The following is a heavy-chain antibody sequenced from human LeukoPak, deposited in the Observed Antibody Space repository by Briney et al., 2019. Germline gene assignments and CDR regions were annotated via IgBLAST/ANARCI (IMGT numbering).Heavy chain of an antibody. CDR1: GFTVSSNY. CDR2: IYSGGST. D-gene: IGHD6-19*01. Sequence: GGSLRLSCADSGFTVSSNYMSWVRQAPGKGLEWVSVIYSGGSTYFADSVKGRFTISRDNSKNTLYLQMNSLRAEDTAVYYCARVDSSGWFYFDNWGQGTLVTVSS. CDR3: ARVDSSGWFYFDN. J-gene: IGHJ4*02. V-gene: IGHV3-53*01.